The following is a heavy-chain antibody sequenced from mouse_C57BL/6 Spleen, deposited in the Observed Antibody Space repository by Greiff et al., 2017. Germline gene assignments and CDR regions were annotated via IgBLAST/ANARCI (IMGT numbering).Heavy chain of an antibody. CDR1: GYTFTDYY. D-gene: IGHD2-3*01. V-gene: IGHV1-19*01. J-gene: IGHJ2*01. Sequence: DVKLQESGPVLVKPGASVKMSCKASGYTFTDYYMNWVKQSHGKSLEWIGVINPYNGGPSYNQQFKGKATLTVDKSSSTAYMELNSLTSEDSAVYYCARGGGYYYYWGQGTTLTVSS. CDR2: INPYNGGP. CDR3: ARGGGYYYY.